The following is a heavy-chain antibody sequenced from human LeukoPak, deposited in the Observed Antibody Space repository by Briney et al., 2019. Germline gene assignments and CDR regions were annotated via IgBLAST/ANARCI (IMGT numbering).Heavy chain of an antibody. CDR3: ARTRLHHHYGSGTNFDY. CDR1: GVSFSGYY. V-gene: IGHV4-34*01. D-gene: IGHD3-10*01. CDR2: INHSGST. Sequence: SETLSLTCAVYGVSFSGYYWSWIRQPPGKGLEWIGEINHSGSTNYNPSLKSRVTISVDTSKNQFSLQLNSVTPEDTAVYYCARTRLHHHYGSGTNFDYWGQGTLVTVSS. J-gene: IGHJ4*02.